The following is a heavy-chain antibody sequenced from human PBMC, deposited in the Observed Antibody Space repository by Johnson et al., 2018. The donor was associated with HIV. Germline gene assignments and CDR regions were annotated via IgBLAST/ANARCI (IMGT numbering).Heavy chain of an antibody. CDR2: INWNGGST. J-gene: IGHJ3*02. CDR1: GFTFDDYG. D-gene: IGHD2-8*01. V-gene: IGHV3-20*04. Sequence: VQLVESGGGLVQPGGSLRLSCAASGFTFDDYGMSWVRQAPGKGLEWVSGINWNGGSTGYADSVKGRFTISRDNAKNSLYLQMNSLRAEDTALYYCARGPPRDIVLMVYARGAFDIWGQGTMVTVSS. CDR3: ARGPPRDIVLMVYARGAFDI.